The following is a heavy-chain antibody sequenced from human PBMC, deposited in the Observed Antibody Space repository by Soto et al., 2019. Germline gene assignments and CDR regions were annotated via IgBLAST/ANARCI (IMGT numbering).Heavy chain of an antibody. J-gene: IGHJ5*02. CDR2: IYYSGST. V-gene: IGHV4-61*01. CDR1: GGSVSSGSYY. CDR3: ARDPGGPRFDP. Sequence: QVQLQESGPGLVKPSETLSLTCTVSGGSVSSGSYYWSWIRQPPGKGLEWIGYIYYSGSTNYNPSLKSRVTISVDTSKNQCSLKLSSVTAADTAVYYCARDPGGPRFDPWGQGTLVTVSS.